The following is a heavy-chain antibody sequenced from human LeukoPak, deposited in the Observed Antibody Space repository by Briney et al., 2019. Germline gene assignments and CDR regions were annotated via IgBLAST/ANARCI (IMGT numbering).Heavy chain of an antibody. CDR3: VRVEYSSSSYYYYYYMDV. CDR2: INPNSGGT. V-gene: IGHV1-2*02. CDR1: GYTFTGYY. J-gene: IGHJ6*03. D-gene: IGHD6-6*01. Sequence: GASVKVSCKASGYTFTGYYMHWVRQAPGQGLEWMEWINPNSGGTNYAQKFQGRVTMTRDTSINTAYMELSRLRSDDTAVYYCVRVEYSSSSYYYYYYMDVWGKGTTVTVSS.